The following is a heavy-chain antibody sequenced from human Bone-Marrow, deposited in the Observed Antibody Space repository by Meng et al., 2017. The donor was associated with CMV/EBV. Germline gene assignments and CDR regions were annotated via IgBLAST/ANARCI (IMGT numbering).Heavy chain of an antibody. CDR1: GFTFSSYA. CDR2: ISGSGGST. D-gene: IGHD3-3*01. J-gene: IGHJ4*02. Sequence: GESLKISCAASGFTFSSYAMSWVRQAPGKGLEWVSAISGSGGSTYYAYSVKGRFTISRDNSKNTLYLQMNSLRAEATAVYYCAKPVDRLSYYVFSYWGQGTLVTVSS. V-gene: IGHV3-23*01. CDR3: AKPVDRLSYYVFSY.